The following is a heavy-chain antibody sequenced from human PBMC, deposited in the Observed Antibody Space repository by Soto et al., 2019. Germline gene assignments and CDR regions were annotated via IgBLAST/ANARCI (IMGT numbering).Heavy chain of an antibody. CDR3: ARSYGGYSFDY. Sequence: QVQLQESGPGLVKPSETLSLTCIVSGGSISNNYWSWIRQPPGKGLEWIGYMYFSGNTNYNPALKSRLTTSGDTSKNKLFLKLNTVTAADTAVYYCARSYGGYSFDYWGQGTLVTVSS. V-gene: IGHV4-59*01. D-gene: IGHD5-12*01. CDR2: MYFSGNT. CDR1: GGSISNNY. J-gene: IGHJ4*02.